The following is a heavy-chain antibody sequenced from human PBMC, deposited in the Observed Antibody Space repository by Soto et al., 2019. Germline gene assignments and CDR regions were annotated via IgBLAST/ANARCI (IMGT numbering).Heavy chain of an antibody. V-gene: IGHV4-30-4*01. J-gene: IGHJ3*02. Sequence: QVQLQESGPGLVKPSQTLSLTCTVSGDSIASDANYWAWIRQPPGKGPEWIGYIYHRGSAYYNPSLKSRISTAFDTSKSQLSLNLTSVTAADTAVYYCSRVPIRTPGGFDIWGLGTMVTVSS. CDR2: IYHRGSA. CDR1: GDSIASDANY. CDR3: SRVPIRTPGGFDI.